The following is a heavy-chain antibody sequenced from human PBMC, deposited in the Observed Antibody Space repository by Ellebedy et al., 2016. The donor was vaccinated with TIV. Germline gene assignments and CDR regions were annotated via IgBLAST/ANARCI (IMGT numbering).Heavy chain of an antibody. CDR2: ISSSSSYI. CDR3: ARELEEVNYYGSGSASPTYGMDV. CDR1: GFTFSSYT. J-gene: IGHJ6*02. D-gene: IGHD3-10*01. Sequence: GESLKISCAASGFTFSSYTMNWVRQAPGKGLAWVSSISSSSSYIYYADSVKGRFTISRDNPTNSLYLQMNSLRAEDTAVYYCARELEEVNYYGSGSASPTYGMDVWGQGTTVIVSS. V-gene: IGHV3-21*01.